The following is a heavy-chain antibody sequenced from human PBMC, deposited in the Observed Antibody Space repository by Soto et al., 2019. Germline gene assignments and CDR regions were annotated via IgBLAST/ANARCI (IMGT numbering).Heavy chain of an antibody. CDR2: IYPGDSDT. V-gene: IGHV5-51*01. Sequence: PGESLKISCKGSGKSFTSYWIGWVRQMPGKGLEWMGNIYPGDSDTRYSPSPQGQVTISADKSITTVYLQWSSLKASDTAIYYCARSKRTYYYDTTGPFFDYWGQGTLVT. CDR1: GKSFTSYW. J-gene: IGHJ4*02. D-gene: IGHD3-22*01. CDR3: ARSKRTYYYDTTGPFFDY.